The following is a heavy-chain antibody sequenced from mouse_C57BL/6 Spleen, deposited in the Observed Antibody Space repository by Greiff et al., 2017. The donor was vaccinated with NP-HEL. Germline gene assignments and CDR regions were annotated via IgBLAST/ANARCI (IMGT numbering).Heavy chain of an antibody. D-gene: IGHD1-1*01. CDR3: ARPLYGSSYWYFDV. J-gene: IGHJ1*03. V-gene: IGHV7-3*01. CDR1: GFTFTDYY. CDR2: IRNKANGYTT. Sequence: EVMLVESGGGLVQPGGSLSLSCAASGFTFTDYYMNWVRQPPGKALEWLGFIRNKANGYTTEYSASVKGRFTISRDNSQSILYLQMNALRAEDSATYYCARPLYGSSYWYFDVWGTGTTVTVSS.